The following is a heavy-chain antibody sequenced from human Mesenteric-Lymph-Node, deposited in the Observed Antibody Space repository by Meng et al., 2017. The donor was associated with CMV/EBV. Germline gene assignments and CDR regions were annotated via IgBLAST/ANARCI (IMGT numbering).Heavy chain of an antibody. CDR2: ITSSSATI. V-gene: IGHV3-48*04. J-gene: IGHJ4*02. D-gene: IGHD1-1*01. Sequence: GGSLRLSCAASGFTFSIFSMNWVRQAPGKGLEWISYITSSSATIYHADSVKGRFTISRDNAKDSLYLQLNSLRAEDTAVYYCVRGYSTNWNQPAYFDYWGQGALVTVSS. CDR1: GFTFSIFS. CDR3: VRGYSTNWNQPAYFDY.